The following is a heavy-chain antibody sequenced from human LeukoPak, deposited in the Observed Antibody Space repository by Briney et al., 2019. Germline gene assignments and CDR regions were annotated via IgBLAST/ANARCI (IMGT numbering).Heavy chain of an antibody. CDR1: GGSISSYY. Sequence: SETLSLTCTVSGGSISSYYWSWVRQPAGKGLEWIGRIYTGGSPKSNPSLRSRVSMSVDTSRNQFSLKLNSATAADTAVYYCATPQSGYDDDAFDIWGQGTMVTVSS. D-gene: IGHD5-12*01. CDR2: IYTGGSP. CDR3: ATPQSGYDDDAFDI. V-gene: IGHV4-4*07. J-gene: IGHJ3*02.